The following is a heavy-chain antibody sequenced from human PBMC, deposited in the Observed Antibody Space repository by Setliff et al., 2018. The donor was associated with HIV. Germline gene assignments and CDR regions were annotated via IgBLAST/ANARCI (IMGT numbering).Heavy chain of an antibody. J-gene: IGHJ4*02. V-gene: IGHV3-43*01. CDR3: AKDVVATIPPSYYFDY. CDR2: ISWDGGST. Sequence: GESLKISCAASGFTFDDYTMRWVRQAPGKGLEWVSLISWDGGSTYYADSVKGRFTISRDNSKNSLYLQMNSLRTEDTALYYCAKDVVATIPPSYYFDYWGQGTLVTVSS. CDR1: GFTFDDYT. D-gene: IGHD5-12*01.